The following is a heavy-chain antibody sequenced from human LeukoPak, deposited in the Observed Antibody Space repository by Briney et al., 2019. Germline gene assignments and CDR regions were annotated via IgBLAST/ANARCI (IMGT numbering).Heavy chain of an antibody. D-gene: IGHD3-16*02. Sequence: GGSLRLSCAASGFTFSSYGMSGVRQAPGKGLEGVSVISGSCGSTNYADYVKGRFTISRDNSKNTLYLQMNSLRAGDTAVYYCAKGAFYEYVWGSYRYYAYWGQGTLVTVSS. CDR2: ISGSCGST. V-gene: IGHV3-23*01. CDR3: AKGAFYEYVWGSYRYYAY. J-gene: IGHJ4*02. CDR1: GFTFSSYG.